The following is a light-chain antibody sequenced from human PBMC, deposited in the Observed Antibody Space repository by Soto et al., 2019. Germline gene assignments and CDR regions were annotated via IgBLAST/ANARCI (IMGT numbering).Light chain of an antibody. CDR3: QQSYGIPPT. CDR2: DGS. Sequence: DIQMTQSPPSLSAYVGDRVTINCRASQQFTSYVNWYQQKDGKAPKLLISDGSTLQTGVPPRFSGTGSGTDFTLTVNGLQPEDFATYYSQQSYGIPPTIGQGTPVEVK. CDR1: QQFTSY. J-gene: IGKJ1*01. V-gene: IGKV1-39*01.